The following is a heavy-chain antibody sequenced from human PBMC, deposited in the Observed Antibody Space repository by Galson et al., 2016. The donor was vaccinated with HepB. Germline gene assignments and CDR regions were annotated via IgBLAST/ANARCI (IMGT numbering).Heavy chain of an antibody. CDR1: GFTVSTNY. V-gene: IGHV3-66*02. CDR2: MLIGGTT. D-gene: IGHD6-19*01. Sequence: SLRLSCAASGFTVSTNYMSWVRQAPGKGLEWVSVMLIGGTTYYTDSVKGRFTISRDNSENTVYLQMISLRAEDTAVYYCARGRGSSWPVFVYWGQGTLVTVSS. CDR3: ARGRGSSWPVFVY. J-gene: IGHJ4*02.